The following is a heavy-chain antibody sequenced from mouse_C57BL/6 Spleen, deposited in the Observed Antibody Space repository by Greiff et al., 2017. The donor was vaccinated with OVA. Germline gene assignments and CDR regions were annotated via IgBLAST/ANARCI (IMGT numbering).Heavy chain of an antibody. J-gene: IGHJ4*01. V-gene: IGHV5-9*01. CDR3: ARQSGSSYYYAMDY. D-gene: IGHD1-1*01. CDR2: ISGGGGNP. CDR1: GFTFSSYT. Sequence: DVMLVESGGGLVKPGGSLKLSCAASGFTFSSYTMSWVRQTPEKRLEWVATISGGGGNPYYPDSVKGRFTISRDNAKNTLYLQMSSLRSEDTALYYCARQSGSSYYYAMDYWGQGTSVTVSS.